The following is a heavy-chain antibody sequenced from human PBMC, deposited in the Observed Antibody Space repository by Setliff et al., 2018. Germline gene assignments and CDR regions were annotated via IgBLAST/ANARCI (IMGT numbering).Heavy chain of an antibody. V-gene: IGHV4-34*01. CDR2: INHSGST. Sequence: SETLSLTCAVYGGSFSGYYWSWIRRPPGKGLEWIGEINHSGSTNYNPSLKSRVTISVDTSKNQFSLKLSSVTAADTAVYYCARGYGYSSGWYRVYFDYWGQGTLVTVSS. J-gene: IGHJ4*02. CDR1: GGSFSGYY. CDR3: ARGYGYSSGWYRVYFDY. D-gene: IGHD6-19*01.